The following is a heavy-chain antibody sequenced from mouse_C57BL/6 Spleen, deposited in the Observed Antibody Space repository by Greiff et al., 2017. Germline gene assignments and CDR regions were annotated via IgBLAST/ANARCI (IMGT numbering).Heavy chain of an antibody. CDR1: GYTFTVYY. CDR3: ARWDTTGPFDY. D-gene: IGHD1-1*01. J-gene: IGHJ2*01. Sequence: QVQLQQSGAELVRPGASVKLSCKASGYTFTVYYINWVKQRPGQGLEWIARIYPGSGNTYYNEKFKGKATLTAEKSSSTAYMQLSSLTSEDSAVYFCARWDTTGPFDYWGQGTTLTVSS. CDR2: IYPGSGNT. V-gene: IGHV1-76*01.